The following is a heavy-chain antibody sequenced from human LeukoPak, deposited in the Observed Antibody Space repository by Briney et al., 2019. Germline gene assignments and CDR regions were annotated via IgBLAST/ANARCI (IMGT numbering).Heavy chain of an antibody. V-gene: IGHV1-2*02. D-gene: IGHD1-26*01. CDR2: INPNSGGT. CDR1: GYTLSESS. CDR3: ATSRSGSYYMDV. J-gene: IGHJ6*03. Sequence: ASVKVSCKVSGYTLSESSMHWVRHISGKGLEWMGWINPNSGGTNYAQKFQGRVTMTRDTSISTAYMELSRLRSDDTAVYYCATSRSGSYYMDVWGKGTTVTVSS.